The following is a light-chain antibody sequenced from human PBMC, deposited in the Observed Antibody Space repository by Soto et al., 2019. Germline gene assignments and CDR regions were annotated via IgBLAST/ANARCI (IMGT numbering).Light chain of an antibody. CDR1: SSNIGSNY. CDR3: ATWDDSRSGVV. J-gene: IGLJ2*01. Sequence: QAVVTQPPSASGTPGQRITISCSGTSSNIGSNYVYWYRQLPGTAPKLLIYTNNQRPSGVPDRFSGSKSGTSASLAISGLRSEDEADYYCATWDDSRSGVVFGGGTKLTVL. V-gene: IGLV1-47*01. CDR2: TNN.